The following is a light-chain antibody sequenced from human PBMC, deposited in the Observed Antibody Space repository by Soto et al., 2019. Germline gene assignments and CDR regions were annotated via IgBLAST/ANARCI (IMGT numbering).Light chain of an antibody. CDR3: QQYNNWPSWT. V-gene: IGKV3-15*01. Sequence: ERVMTQSPATLSVSPGERATLSCRASQSVSSNLAWYQQKPGQAPRLLIYGASTRATGIPARFSGSGSGTEFTLTISSLQSEDFAVYYCQQYNNWPSWTFG. CDR1: QSVSSN. CDR2: GAS. J-gene: IGKJ1*01.